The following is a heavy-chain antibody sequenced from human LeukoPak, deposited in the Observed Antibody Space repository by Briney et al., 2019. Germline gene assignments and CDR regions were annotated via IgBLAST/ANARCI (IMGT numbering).Heavy chain of an antibody. V-gene: IGHV3-53*01. Sequence: GGSLRLSCAASGFTFSSNYMSWVRQAPGKGLEWVSVIYSGGSTYYSDSVKGRFTISIDNCKNTLYLQMTSLRAEDTAVYYCARGSRSSGWFDYWGQGTLVTVSS. CDR1: GFTFSSNY. CDR3: ARGSRSSGWFDY. D-gene: IGHD6-19*01. CDR2: IYSGGST. J-gene: IGHJ4*02.